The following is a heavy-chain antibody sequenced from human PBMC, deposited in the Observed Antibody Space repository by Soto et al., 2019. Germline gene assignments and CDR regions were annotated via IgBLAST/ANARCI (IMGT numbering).Heavy chain of an antibody. Sequence: GGSLRLSCAASGFTFSSYAMSWVRQAPGKGLEWVSAISGSGGSTYYADSVKGRFTISRDNAKNTLYLQMNSLRAEDTAVYYCAKTDSSGYPWTQLIDYWGQGTLVTVSS. D-gene: IGHD6-19*01. CDR3: AKTDSSGYPWTQLIDY. CDR1: GFTFSSYA. CDR2: ISGSGGST. V-gene: IGHV3-23*01. J-gene: IGHJ4*02.